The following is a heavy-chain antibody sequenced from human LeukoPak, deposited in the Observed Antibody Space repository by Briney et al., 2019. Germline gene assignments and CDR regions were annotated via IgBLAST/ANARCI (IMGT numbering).Heavy chain of an antibody. CDR3: ARVLRDYYFDF. CDR2: ITASSIYI. D-gene: IGHD2-15*01. CDR1: GFAFSGYN. J-gene: IGHJ4*02. Sequence: PGGSLRLSCAASGFAFSGYNMNWVRQAPGKGLEWISSITASSIYIYHADSVKGRFTVSRDNAKNLLLLQMDSLRAEDTAVYYCARVLRDYYFDFWGQGTLVTVSS. V-gene: IGHV3-21*01.